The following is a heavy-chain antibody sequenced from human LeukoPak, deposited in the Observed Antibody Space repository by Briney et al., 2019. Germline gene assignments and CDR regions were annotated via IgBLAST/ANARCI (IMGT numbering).Heavy chain of an antibody. CDR1: GLTFSNFA. V-gene: IGHV3-21*01. D-gene: IGHD6-13*01. J-gene: IGHJ4*02. Sequence: PGGSLRLSCAASGLTFSNFAMTWVRQAPGKGLEWVSSIVGSSSTYYADSLKGRFTISRDNAKNSLYLQMNSLRGEDTAVYYCARIGAGSSRDYWGQGTLVTVSS. CDR3: ARIGAGSSRDY. CDR2: IVGSSST.